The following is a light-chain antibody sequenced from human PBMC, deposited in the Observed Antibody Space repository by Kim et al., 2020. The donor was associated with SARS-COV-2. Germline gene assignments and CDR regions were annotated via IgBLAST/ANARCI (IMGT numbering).Light chain of an antibody. V-gene: IGLV1-47*01. J-gene: IGLJ3*02. CDR2: SNN. CDR3: TPWDDSLSSWV. CDR1: SYSIGSNY. Sequence: QSVLTQPPSASGTPGQGVTITCTGSSYSIGSNYVYWYQQLPGTAPKLLIYSNNQRPSGVPDRFNGSRSGTSASLAISGFRSEDEADYYCTPWDDSLSSWVFGGGTQLTVL.